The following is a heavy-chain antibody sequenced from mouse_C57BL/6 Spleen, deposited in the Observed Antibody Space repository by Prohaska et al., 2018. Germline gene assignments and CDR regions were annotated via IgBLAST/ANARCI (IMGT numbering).Heavy chain of an antibody. CDR1: GIDFSRYW. J-gene: IGHJ1*03. CDR3: ARQNWDWYLDV. D-gene: IGHD4-1*01. V-gene: IGHV4-1*01. Sequence: EVKLLQSGGGLVQPGGSLKLSCAASGIDFSRYWMSWVRRAPGKGLEWIGEINPDSSTINYAPSLKDKFIISRDKAKNTLYLQMRKVRSEDTALYYRARQNWDWYLDVWGTGTTVTVSS. CDR2: INPDSSTI.